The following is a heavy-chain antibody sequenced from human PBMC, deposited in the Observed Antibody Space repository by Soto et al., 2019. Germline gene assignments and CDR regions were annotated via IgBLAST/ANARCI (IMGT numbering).Heavy chain of an antibody. Sequence: GGSLRLSCAASGFTFSSYSMNWVRQAPGKGLEWVSYISSSSSTIYYADSVKGRFTISRDNAKNSLYLQMNSLRDEDKAVYYCARGLYYYDSSGYWGYWGQGTLVTVSS. CDR2: ISSSSSTI. J-gene: IGHJ4*02. CDR1: GFTFSSYS. V-gene: IGHV3-48*02. CDR3: ARGLYYYDSSGYWGY. D-gene: IGHD3-22*01.